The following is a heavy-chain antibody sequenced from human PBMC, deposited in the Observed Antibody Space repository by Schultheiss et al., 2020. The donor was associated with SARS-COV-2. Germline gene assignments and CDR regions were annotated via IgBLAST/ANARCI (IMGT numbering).Heavy chain of an antibody. D-gene: IGHD6-6*01. CDR3: ARRYSSSSGRDY. CDR2: IYPGDSDT. J-gene: IGHJ4*02. V-gene: IGHV5-51*01. CDR1: GYSFSSYW. Sequence: GGSLRLSCKGSGYSFSSYWLGWVRQMPGKGLEWMGIIYPGDSDTRYSPSFQGQVTISADKSISTAYLQWSSLKASDTAMYYCARRYSSSSGRDYWGQGTLVTVSS.